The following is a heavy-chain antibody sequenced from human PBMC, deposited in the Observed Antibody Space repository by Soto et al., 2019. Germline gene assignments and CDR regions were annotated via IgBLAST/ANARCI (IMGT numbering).Heavy chain of an antibody. J-gene: IGHJ6*02. Sequence: EVQLVESGVGLVKPGGSLRLSCAASGFTFSSYSMHWVRQAPGKGLVWVSPISSGSSYIYYADSVKGRFTISRDNDKNSMDLKLNSLRVGDTPVYYWSRPGFVGAGGAYYYGMDVWGQGTTVTVPS. D-gene: IGHD3-16*01. V-gene: IGHV3-21*01. CDR2: ISSGSSYI. CDR1: GFTFSSYS. CDR3: SRPGFVGAGGAYYYGMDV.